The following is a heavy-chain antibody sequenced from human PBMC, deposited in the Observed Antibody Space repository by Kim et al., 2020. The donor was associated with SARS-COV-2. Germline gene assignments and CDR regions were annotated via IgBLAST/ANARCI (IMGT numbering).Heavy chain of an antibody. Sequence: GGSLRLSCAASGFTFSSYSMNWVRQAPGKGLEWVSSISSSSSYIYYADSVKGRFTISRDNAKNSLYLQMNSLRAEDTAVYYCARDGGHMVRGVKRGVWWFDPWGQGTLVTVSS. V-gene: IGHV3-21*01. D-gene: IGHD3-10*01. CDR2: ISSSSSYI. J-gene: IGHJ5*02. CDR3: ARDGGHMVRGVKRGVWWFDP. CDR1: GFTFSSYS.